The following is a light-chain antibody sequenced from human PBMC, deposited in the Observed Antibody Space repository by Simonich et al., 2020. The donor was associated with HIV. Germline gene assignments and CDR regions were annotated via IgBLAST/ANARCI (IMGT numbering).Light chain of an antibody. CDR1: QSVLYSSNNKNY. V-gene: IGKV4-1*01. CDR3: QQYYGTPIT. Sequence: DIVMTQSPDSLAVSLGERATINCKSSQSVLYSSNNKNYLAWYQQKPGQPPKLLIYWASTRESGVPDRFSGSGSGTDFTLTISSLHAEDVAVYYCQQYYGTPITFGQGTRLEI. CDR2: WAS. J-gene: IGKJ5*01.